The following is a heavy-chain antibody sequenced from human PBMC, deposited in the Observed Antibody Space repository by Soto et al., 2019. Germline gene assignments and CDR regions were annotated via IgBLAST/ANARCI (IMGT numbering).Heavy chain of an antibody. J-gene: IGHJ4*02. CDR2: INHSGST. CDR3: ARGRGRIHY. D-gene: IGHD3-10*01. CDR1: GGSFSGYY. Sequence: QVQLQQWGAGLLKPSETPSLTCAVYGGSFSGYYWSWIRQPPGKGLEWIGEINHSGSTNYNPSLTXRXTXXVDTANNQFSLKLSSVTAADTAVYYCARGRGRIHYWGQGTLVTVSS. V-gene: IGHV4-34*01.